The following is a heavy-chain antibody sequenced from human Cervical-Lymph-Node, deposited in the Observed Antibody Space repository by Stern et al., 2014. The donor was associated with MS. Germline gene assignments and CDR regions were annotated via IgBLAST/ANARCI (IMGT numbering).Heavy chain of an antibody. V-gene: IGHV1-69*01. Sequence: VQLVESGAEVKKPGSSVKVSCKASGGTFSSHGISWVRQAPGQGLEWMGGICPNFGRANSAQKFQGRVTITADESTSTAYMELSSLRSEDTAVYYCARDPGGYAYYYGMDVWGQGTTVTVSS. D-gene: IGHD3-16*01. J-gene: IGHJ6*02. CDR3: ARDPGGYAYYYGMDV. CDR1: GGTFSSHG. CDR2: ICPNFGRA.